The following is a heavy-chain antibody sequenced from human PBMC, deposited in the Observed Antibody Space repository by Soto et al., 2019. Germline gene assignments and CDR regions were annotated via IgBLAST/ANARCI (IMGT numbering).Heavy chain of an antibody. D-gene: IGHD3-22*01. CDR2: ISYDGSNK. Sequence: QVQLVESGGGVVQPGRSLRLSCAASGFTFSSYAMHWVRQAPGKGLEWVAVISYDGSNKYYADSVKGRFTISRDNSKNTLYLQMNSLRAEDTAVYYCARPSVVDSSSFDYWGQGTLVTVSS. V-gene: IGHV3-30-3*01. J-gene: IGHJ4*02. CDR3: ARPSVVDSSSFDY. CDR1: GFTFSSYA.